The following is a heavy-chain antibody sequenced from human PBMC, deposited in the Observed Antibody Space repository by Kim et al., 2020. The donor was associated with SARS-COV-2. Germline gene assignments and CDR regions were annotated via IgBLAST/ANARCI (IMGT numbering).Heavy chain of an antibody. V-gene: IGHV3-23*01. J-gene: IGHJ4*02. D-gene: IGHD5-18*01. CDR2: ISGSGGST. Sequence: GGSLRLSCAASGFTFSSYAMSWVRQAPGKGLEWVSAISGSGGSTYYADSVKGRFTISRDNSKNTLYLQMNSLRAEDTAVYYCAKDFSYTGNVDTAMGSHQWGQGTLVTVSS. CDR1: GFTFSSYA. CDR3: AKDFSYTGNVDTAMGSHQ.